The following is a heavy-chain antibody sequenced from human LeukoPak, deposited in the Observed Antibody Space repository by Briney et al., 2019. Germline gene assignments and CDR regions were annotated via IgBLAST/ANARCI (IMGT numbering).Heavy chain of an antibody. CDR2: ISDSGGGT. V-gene: IGHV3-23*01. CDR3: ARADSVGATLYYYYGMDV. J-gene: IGHJ6*02. D-gene: IGHD1-26*01. Sequence: GGSLRLSCAASGFTFSSYVMNWVRQAPGKGLEWVSGISDSGGGTYYADSVKGRFTISRDNSKNTLYLQMNSLRAEDTAVYYCARADSVGATLYYYYGMDVWGQGTTVTVSS. CDR1: GFTFSSYV.